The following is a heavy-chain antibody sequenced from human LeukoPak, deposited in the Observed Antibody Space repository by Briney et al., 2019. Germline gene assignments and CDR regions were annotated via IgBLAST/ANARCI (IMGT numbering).Heavy chain of an antibody. V-gene: IGHV4-59*08. CDR1: GGSISSYY. Sequence: SETLSLTRTVSGGSISSYYWSWIRQPPGKGLEWIGYTSYSGSTNYSPSLKSRVTISVDTSKKQFSLRLSSVTAADTAVYYCGRLSYDTTGYWPDYFDYWGQGTLVTVPS. D-gene: IGHD3-22*01. J-gene: IGHJ4*02. CDR3: GRLSYDTTGYWPDYFDY. CDR2: TSYSGST.